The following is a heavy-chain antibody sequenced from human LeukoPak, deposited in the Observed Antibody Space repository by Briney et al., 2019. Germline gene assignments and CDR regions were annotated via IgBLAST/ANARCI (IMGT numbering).Heavy chain of an antibody. CDR2: INEDGNKK. CDR3: ARGCTSTSCYDY. Sequence: GGSLRLSCAASGFTFSNYAMSWVRQAPGKGLECVANINEDGNKKYYVDSVKGRLTISRDNTKNSLYLQMNSLRAGDTAVYYCARGCTSTSCYDYWGQGILVTVSS. CDR1: GFTFSNYA. J-gene: IGHJ4*02. D-gene: IGHD2-2*01. V-gene: IGHV3-7*01.